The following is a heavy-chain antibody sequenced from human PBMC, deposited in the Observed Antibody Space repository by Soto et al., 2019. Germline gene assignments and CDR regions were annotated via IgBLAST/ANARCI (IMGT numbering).Heavy chain of an antibody. Sequence: EVQLVESGGGLVKPGGSLRLSCAASGFTFSSYSMNWVRQAPGKGLEWVSSISSSSSYIYYADSVKGRFTISRDNAKNSLYLEMNSLRAEDTAVYYCARDYYGDYHFDYWGQGTLVTLSS. V-gene: IGHV3-21*01. J-gene: IGHJ4*02. CDR2: ISSSSSYI. CDR1: GFTFSSYS. D-gene: IGHD4-17*01. CDR3: ARDYYGDYHFDY.